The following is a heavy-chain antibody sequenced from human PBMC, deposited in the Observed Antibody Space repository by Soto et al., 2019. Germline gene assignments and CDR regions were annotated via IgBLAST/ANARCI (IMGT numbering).Heavy chain of an antibody. CDR3: ARAYYYGSGILPNYYYGMDV. D-gene: IGHD3-10*01. Sequence: GASVKVSCKASGGTFSSYVISWVRQAPGQGLEWMGGIIPIFGTANYAQKFQGRVTITADESTSTAYMELSSLRSEDTAVYYCARAYYYGSGILPNYYYGMDVWGQGTTVTVSS. CDR1: GGTFSSYV. V-gene: IGHV1-69*13. CDR2: IIPIFGTA. J-gene: IGHJ6*02.